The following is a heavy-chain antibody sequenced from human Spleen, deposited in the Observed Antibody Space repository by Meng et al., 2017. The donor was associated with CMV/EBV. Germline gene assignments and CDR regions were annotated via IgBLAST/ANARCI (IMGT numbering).Heavy chain of an antibody. Sequence: SVKVSCKASGYSFTGYFMHWVRQAPGQGLEWMGGIIPILGIANYAQKFQGRVTITADKSTSTAYMELSSLRSEDTAVYYCARAPVDSSGYSYYYYYGMDVWGQGTTVTVSS. V-gene: IGHV1-69*10. CDR2: IIPILGIA. CDR1: GYSFTGYF. J-gene: IGHJ6*02. CDR3: ARAPVDSSGYSYYYYYGMDV. D-gene: IGHD3-22*01.